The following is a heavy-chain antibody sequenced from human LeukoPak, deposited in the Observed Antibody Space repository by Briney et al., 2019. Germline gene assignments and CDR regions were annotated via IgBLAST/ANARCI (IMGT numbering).Heavy chain of an antibody. CDR1: GFSFSDYY. Sequence: GGSLRLSCAASGFSFSDYYMNWIRQAPGKGLEWVSYSSSSGSSTYYADSVKGRFTISRDYAKNALFLQMNSLRAEDTAVYYCTAAPNTAPGSLGHWGQGTLVTVSS. CDR2: SSSSGSST. J-gene: IGHJ4*02. D-gene: IGHD6-25*01. V-gene: IGHV3-11*01. CDR3: TAAPNTAPGSLGH.